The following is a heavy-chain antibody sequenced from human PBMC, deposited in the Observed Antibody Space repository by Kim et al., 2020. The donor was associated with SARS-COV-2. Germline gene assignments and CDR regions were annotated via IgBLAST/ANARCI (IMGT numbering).Heavy chain of an antibody. Sequence: SNPALKSRVTISVDTSKNQFSLRLSSVTAADTAVYYCARLVRSSSWYADYWGQGTLVTVSS. J-gene: IGHJ4*02. D-gene: IGHD6-13*01. CDR3: ARLVRSSSWYADY. V-gene: IGHV4-39*01.